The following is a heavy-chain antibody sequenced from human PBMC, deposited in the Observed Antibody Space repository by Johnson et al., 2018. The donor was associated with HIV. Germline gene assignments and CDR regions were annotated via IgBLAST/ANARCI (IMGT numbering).Heavy chain of an antibody. V-gene: IGHV3-13*01. CDR1: GFTFSSYA. J-gene: IGHJ3*02. CDR3: ARAGDYVILTGSLMKGAFDI. CDR2: IGTAGDT. Sequence: VQLVESGGGVVQPGRSLRLSCAASGFTFSSYAMHWVRQAPGKGLEWVSPIGTAGDTYYPGSVKGRFTISRENAKNSLYLQMNSLRAGDTVVYYCARAGDYVILTGSLMKGAFDIWGQGTMVIVSS. D-gene: IGHD3-9*01.